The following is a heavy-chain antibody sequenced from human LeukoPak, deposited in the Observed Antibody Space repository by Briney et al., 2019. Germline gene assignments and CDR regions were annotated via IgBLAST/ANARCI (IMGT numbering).Heavy chain of an antibody. Sequence: SVKVSCKASGGTFSSYAISWVRQAPGQGLEWMGGIIPIFGTANYAQKFQGRVTITADESTNTAYMELSSLRSEDTAVYYCARSRVAGPGFDYWGREPWSPSPQ. J-gene: IGHJ4*02. V-gene: IGHV1-69*13. CDR3: ARSRVAGPGFDY. CDR1: GGTFSSYA. D-gene: IGHD6-19*01. CDR2: IIPIFGTA.